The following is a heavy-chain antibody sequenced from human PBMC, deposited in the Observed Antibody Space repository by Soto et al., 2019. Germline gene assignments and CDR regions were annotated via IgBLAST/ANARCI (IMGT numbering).Heavy chain of an antibody. D-gene: IGHD1-26*01. Sequence: SETLSHTWTVSGGSISNGGYSWSMIQQPPGKGLEWIGYIYHSGSTYYNPSLKSRVTISVHTSSSQFSLELSSVTAADTAVYYCARGLISGSHYSGGWYYFDSWGQGTQVTVSS. CDR3: ARGLISGSHYSGGWYYFDS. CDR1: GGSISNGGYS. CDR2: IYHSGST. V-gene: IGHV4-30-2*01. J-gene: IGHJ4*02.